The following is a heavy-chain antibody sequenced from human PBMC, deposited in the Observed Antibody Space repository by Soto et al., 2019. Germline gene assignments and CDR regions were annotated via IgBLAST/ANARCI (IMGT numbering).Heavy chain of an antibody. CDR3: ARDWETETVYYYYYMDV. CDR2: ISSSSSYI. V-gene: IGHV3-21*01. Sequence: GGSLRLSCAASGFTFSSYSMNWVRQAPGKGLEWVSSISSSSSYIYYADSVKGRFTISRDNAKNSLYLQMNSLRAEDTAVYYCARDWETETVYYYYYMDVWGKGTTVTVSS. J-gene: IGHJ6*03. CDR1: GFTFSSYS. D-gene: IGHD1-26*01.